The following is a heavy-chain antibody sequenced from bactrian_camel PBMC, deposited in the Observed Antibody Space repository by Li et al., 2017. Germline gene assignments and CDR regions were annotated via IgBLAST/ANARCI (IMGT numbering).Heavy chain of an antibody. CDR3: AAGYTFGGSWYLTWEYDY. D-gene: IGHD6*01. CDR2: IDSYGRT. J-gene: IGHJ4*01. CDR1: GYRHGSYC. Sequence: HVQLVESGRGLVQPGGSLRLSCAASGYRHGSYCMGWFRQAPGKEREGVATIDSYGRTTYADSVKGRFTISQDNALKILYLQLNSLKPEDTARYYCAAGYTFGGSWYLTWEYDYWGQGTQVTVS. V-gene: IGHV3S53*01.